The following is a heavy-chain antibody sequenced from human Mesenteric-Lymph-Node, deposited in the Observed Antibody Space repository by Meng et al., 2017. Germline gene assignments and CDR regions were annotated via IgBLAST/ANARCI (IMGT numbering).Heavy chain of an antibody. CDR2: IYSCCYT. J-gene: IGHJ4*02. CDR1: GFTFSNYA. Sequence: GESLISCVASGFTFSNYAMSWVRQAPGKGLEWVSFIYSCCYTFYADSVKGRLPISRGNAKNSLYLQMNSLRAEDTAVYYCASWTYYYGSGSYFSGFPSGLPDYWGQGTLVTVSS. V-gene: IGHV3-21*01. CDR3: ASWTYYYGSGSYFSGFPSGLPDY. D-gene: IGHD3-10*01.